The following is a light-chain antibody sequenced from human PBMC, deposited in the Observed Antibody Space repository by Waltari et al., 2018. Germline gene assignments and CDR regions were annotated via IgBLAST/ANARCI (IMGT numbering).Light chain of an antibody. CDR3: SSYAGTNYVI. J-gene: IGLJ2*01. V-gene: IGLV2-8*01. CDR2: EVS. Sequence: QSGLTQPPSASGSPGQSVTISCTGTSSDVGGYNYVSWDQQHPGKVPKLMIYEVSKRPSGVPNRFSGSKSGNTASLTVSGLQAEDEADYYCSSYAGTNYVIFGGGTKLTVL. CDR1: SSDVGGYNY.